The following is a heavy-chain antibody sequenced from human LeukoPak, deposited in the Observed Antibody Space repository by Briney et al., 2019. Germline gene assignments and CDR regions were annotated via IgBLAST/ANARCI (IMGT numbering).Heavy chain of an antibody. CDR3: ARDGGSGYTTYGMDV. CDR2: IYYSGST. CDR1: GGSISSYY. V-gene: IGHV4-59*01. Sequence: SSETLSLTCTASGGSISSYYWSWIRQPPEKGLEWIGHIYYSGSTNYNPSLKSRVTISVDTSKNQFSLKLSSVTAADTAVYYCARDGGSGYTTYGMDVWGQGTMVTVSS. J-gene: IGHJ6*02. D-gene: IGHD3-10*01.